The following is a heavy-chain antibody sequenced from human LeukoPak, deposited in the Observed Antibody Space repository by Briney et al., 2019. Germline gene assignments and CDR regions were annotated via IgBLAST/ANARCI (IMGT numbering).Heavy chain of an antibody. CDR2: IGSSGGTI. J-gene: IGHJ4*02. CDR3: ARDNSSVKDY. V-gene: IGHV3-48*03. Sequence: PGGSLRLSCSASGFTFNSYVMHWVRQAPGKGLEWVSYIGSSGGTIYYADSVKGRFIISRDNAKNSLYLQMNSLRAEDTALYYCARDNSSVKDYWGQGTLVTVSS. CDR1: GFTFNSYV. D-gene: IGHD3-3*01.